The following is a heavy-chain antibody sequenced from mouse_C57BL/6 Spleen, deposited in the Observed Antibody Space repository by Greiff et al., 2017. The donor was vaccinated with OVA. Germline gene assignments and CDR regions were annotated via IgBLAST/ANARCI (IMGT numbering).Heavy chain of an antibody. V-gene: IGHV1-63*01. CDR3: ARARGSHWYFDV. Sequence: QVQLKESGAELVRPGTSVKMSCKASGYTFTNYWIGWAKQRPGHGLEWIGDIYPGGGYTNYNEKFKGKATLTADKSSSTAYMQFSSLTSEDSAIYYCARARGSHWYFDVWGTGTTVTVSS. CDR1: GYTFTNYW. J-gene: IGHJ1*03. CDR2: IYPGGGYT. D-gene: IGHD1-1*01.